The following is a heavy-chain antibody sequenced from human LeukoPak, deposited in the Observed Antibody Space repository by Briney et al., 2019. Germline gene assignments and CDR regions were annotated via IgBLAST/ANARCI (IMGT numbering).Heavy chain of an antibody. J-gene: IGHJ2*01. V-gene: IGHV3-21*01. CDR1: GFPFSDYS. Sequence: PGGSLRLSRAASGFPFSDYSMNWVRQAPGKGLEWVSSISSSGDYIYSADSVKGRFTISRDNAKNSLYLQMTNLSAEDTAVYFCVRDLVRGVHPVFYFDLWGRGTLVTVSS. CDR3: VRDLVRGVHPVFYFDL. D-gene: IGHD3-10*01. CDR2: ISSSGDYI.